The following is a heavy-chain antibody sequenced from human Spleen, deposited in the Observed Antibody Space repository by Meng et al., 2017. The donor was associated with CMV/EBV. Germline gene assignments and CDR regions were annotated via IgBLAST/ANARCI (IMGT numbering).Heavy chain of an antibody. Sequence: SETLSLTCTVSGGSVSSGSYYWSWIRQPPGKGLEWIGYIYYSGSTNYNPSLKSRVTISVDTSNNHFPLRLTSVTAADTAVYYCARVKGYCTTTTCFNPWFDPWGQGTLVTVSS. V-gene: IGHV4-61*03. CDR3: ARVKGYCTTTTCFNPWFDP. D-gene: IGHD2-2*01. CDR1: GGSVSSGSYY. CDR2: IYYSGST. J-gene: IGHJ5*02.